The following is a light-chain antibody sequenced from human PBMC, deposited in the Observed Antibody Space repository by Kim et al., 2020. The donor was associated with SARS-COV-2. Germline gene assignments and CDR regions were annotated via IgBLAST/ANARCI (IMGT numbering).Light chain of an antibody. CDR1: QSVSSY. Sequence: SPVARATPSCRASQSVSSYLAWYQQKPGQAPRLLIYDASNRATGIPARFSGSGSGTDFTLTISSLEPEDFAVYYCQQRSNWPPITFGQGTRLEIK. CDR3: QQRSNWPPIT. J-gene: IGKJ5*01. V-gene: IGKV3-11*01. CDR2: DAS.